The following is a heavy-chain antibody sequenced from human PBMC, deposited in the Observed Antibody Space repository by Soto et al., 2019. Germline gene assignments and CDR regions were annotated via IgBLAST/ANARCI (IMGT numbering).Heavy chain of an antibody. CDR2: IYHSGST. D-gene: IGHD4-17*01. Sequence: PSETLSLTCAVSGYSISSGYYWGWIRQPPGKGLEWIGSIYHSGSTYYNPSLKSRVTISVDTSKNQFSLKLSSVTAADTAVYYCARDGSTVTPTRYDYWGQGTLVTVSS. CDR3: ARDGSTVTPTRYDY. J-gene: IGHJ4*02. V-gene: IGHV4-38-2*02. CDR1: GYSISSGYY.